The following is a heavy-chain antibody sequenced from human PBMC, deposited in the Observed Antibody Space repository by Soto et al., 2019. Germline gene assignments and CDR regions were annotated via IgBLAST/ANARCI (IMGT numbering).Heavy chain of an antibody. J-gene: IGHJ6*02. V-gene: IGHV4-34*01. D-gene: IGHD2-15*01. CDR1: GGSFSGHY. Sequence: QVQLQQWGAGLLKPSETLSLTCAVYGGSFSGHYWSWIRQPPGKGLEWIGEINHSGSTNYNPSLKSRVSISLDTSKYQFSVKLSSVTAADTAVYYCARGEGTWERSGGSSRMDVWGQGTTVTVSS. CDR2: INHSGST. CDR3: ARGEGTWERSGGSSRMDV.